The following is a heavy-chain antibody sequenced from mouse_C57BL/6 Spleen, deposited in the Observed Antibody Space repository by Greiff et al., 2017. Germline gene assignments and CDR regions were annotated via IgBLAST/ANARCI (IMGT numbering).Heavy chain of an antibody. CDR1: GYTFTTYP. V-gene: IGHV1-47*01. CDR2: FHPYNDDT. CDR3: ARGVYYYGSSYDYYAMDY. J-gene: IGHJ4*01. Sequence: QVHVKQSGAELVKPGASVKMSCKASGYTFTTYPIEWMKQNHGKSLEWIGNFHPYNDDTKYNEKFKGKATLTVEKSSSTVYLELSRLTSDDSAVYYCARGVYYYGSSYDYYAMDYWGQGTSVTVSS. D-gene: IGHD1-1*01.